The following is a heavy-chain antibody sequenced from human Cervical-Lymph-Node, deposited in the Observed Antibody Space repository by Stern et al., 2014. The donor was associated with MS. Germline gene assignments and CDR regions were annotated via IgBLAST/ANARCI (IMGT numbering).Heavy chain of an antibody. Sequence: VQLVESGAEVKKPGASVKVPCKASGYTFTGYYLHWVRQAPGQGLEWMGRSNPKSGDTKYAQNFQDRVTMTRDTSISTAYMELSRLRSDDTAVYYCARSLNWNDVEDYHYGLDVWGQGTTVTVSS. J-gene: IGHJ6*02. CDR2: SNPKSGDT. V-gene: IGHV1-2*06. D-gene: IGHD1-1*01. CDR3: ARSLNWNDVEDYHYGLDV. CDR1: GYTFTGYY.